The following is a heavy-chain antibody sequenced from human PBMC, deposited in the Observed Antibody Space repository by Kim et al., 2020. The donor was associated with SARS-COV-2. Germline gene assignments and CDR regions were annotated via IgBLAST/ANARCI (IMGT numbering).Heavy chain of an antibody. CDR2: NYYSGNT. D-gene: IGHD5-18*01. CDR3: ARRRDTFFDF. V-gene: IGHV4-39*01. J-gene: IGHJ4*02. CDR1: GGSLSSSIYY. Sequence: SETLSLTCTVSGGSLSSSIYYWVWIRQPPGKGLVWIGTNYYSGNTYYNPPLKIRVTISVATSKNQFSLKLSSMTAADTAVYYCARRRDTFFDFWGQGTLATVSS.